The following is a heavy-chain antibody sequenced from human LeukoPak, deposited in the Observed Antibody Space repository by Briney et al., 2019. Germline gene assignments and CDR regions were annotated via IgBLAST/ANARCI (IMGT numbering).Heavy chain of an antibody. J-gene: IGHJ3*02. D-gene: IGHD2-15*01. CDR2: IYDSGST. CDR3: ARDCSGGSCYGAFDI. CDR1: GASIRSGDYY. Sequence: SQTLSLTCTVSGASIRSGDYYWSWIRQPPGKGLEWIGYIYDSGSTYYNPSLKSRITISVDTSENRFSLKLSSVTATDTAVYYCARDCSGGSCYGAFDIWGQGTMVTVSS. V-gene: IGHV4-30-4*01.